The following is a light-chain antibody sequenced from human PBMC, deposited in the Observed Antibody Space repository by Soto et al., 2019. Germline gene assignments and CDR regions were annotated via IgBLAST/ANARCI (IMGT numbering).Light chain of an antibody. Sequence: DIQMTQSPPSLSASVGAEVPIISRPSRAFRNFVAWYQQKPGKAPKLLIYAASTLQSGVPSRFSGSGSGTDFTLTINSLQPEDVATYSCQKYSSVPVFGPGTKVEIK. CDR1: RAFRNF. CDR3: QKYSSVPV. J-gene: IGKJ3*01. CDR2: AAS. V-gene: IGKV1-27*01.